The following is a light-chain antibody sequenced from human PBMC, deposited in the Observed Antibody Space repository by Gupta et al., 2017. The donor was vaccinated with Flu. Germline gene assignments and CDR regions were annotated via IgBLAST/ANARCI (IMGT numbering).Light chain of an antibody. V-gene: IGLV3-25*03. CDR2: KDT. CDR1: TLSTQY. CDR3: QSADNSGSYVV. J-gene: IGLJ3*02. Sequence: SYELTQPPSVPVSPGQTATTTRSGDTLSTQYTYWYQQKPGRAPILVIFKDTKRPSGIPERFSASNSGTTVTLTISGVQAEDEAAYYCQSADNSGSYVVFGGGTQLTV.